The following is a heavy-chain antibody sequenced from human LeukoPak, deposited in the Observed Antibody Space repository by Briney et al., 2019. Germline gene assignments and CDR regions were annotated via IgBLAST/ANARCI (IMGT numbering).Heavy chain of an antibody. D-gene: IGHD5-12*01. J-gene: IGHJ4*02. CDR1: GYTFTGYY. V-gene: IGHV1-2*02. CDR2: INPNSGGT. Sequence: ASVKVSCKASGYTFTGYYMHWVRQAPGQGLEWMGWINPNSGGTNYAQKFQGRVTMTRDTSISTAYMELSRLRSDDTAVYYCARSYGATFIELDYWGQGTLVTVSS. CDR3: ARSYGATFIELDY.